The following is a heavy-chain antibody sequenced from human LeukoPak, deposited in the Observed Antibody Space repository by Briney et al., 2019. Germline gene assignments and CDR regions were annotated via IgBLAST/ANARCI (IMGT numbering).Heavy chain of an antibody. Sequence: ASVKVSCKASGYTFTSYDINWVRQATGQGLEWMGWMNPNSGNTGYAQKFQGRVTITRNTSISTAYMELSSLRSEDTAVYYCARESSSENWFDPWGQGTLVTVSP. CDR2: MNPNSGNT. V-gene: IGHV1-8*03. CDR1: GYTFTSYD. CDR3: ARESSSENWFDP. D-gene: IGHD6-6*01. J-gene: IGHJ5*02.